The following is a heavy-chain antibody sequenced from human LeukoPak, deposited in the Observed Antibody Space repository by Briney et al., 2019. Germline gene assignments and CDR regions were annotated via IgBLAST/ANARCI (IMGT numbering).Heavy chain of an antibody. Sequence: PGGSLRLSCGASGFTFSNRAMSWVRQAPGKGLEWVAAISGSGGATYYVDSVKGRFTISRDSSKNTLYLQMNTLRVEDTAIYYCARDGAGYSSGWYHFDSWGPETLVTVSS. CDR2: ISGSGGAT. V-gene: IGHV3-23*01. CDR1: GFTFSNRA. J-gene: IGHJ4*02. D-gene: IGHD6-19*01. CDR3: ARDGAGYSSGWYHFDS.